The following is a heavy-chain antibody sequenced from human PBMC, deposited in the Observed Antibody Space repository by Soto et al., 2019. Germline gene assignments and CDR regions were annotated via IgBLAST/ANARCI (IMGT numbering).Heavy chain of an antibody. Sequence: GGSLRLSCAASGFTFSNYAMSWVRQAPGKGLEWVSALSGSGGSPHYADSVKGRFTISRDNSKNTPFLQMYALRAEDTAVYYCAKDHYYYDTSGYYYPSFDYWGQGTLVTVSS. J-gene: IGHJ4*02. V-gene: IGHV3-23*01. CDR3: AKDHYYYDTSGYYYPSFDY. CDR2: LSGSGGSP. CDR1: GFTFSNYA. D-gene: IGHD3-22*01.